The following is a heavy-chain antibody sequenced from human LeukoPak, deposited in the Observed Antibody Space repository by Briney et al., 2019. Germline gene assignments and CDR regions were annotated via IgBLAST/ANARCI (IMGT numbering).Heavy chain of an antibody. V-gene: IGHV3-48*03. CDR3: ARDSLHNYGGTGYGYYFDY. J-gene: IGHJ4*02. Sequence: PGGSPRLSCAAPGFDFNIYEMIWVRQAPGKEPEWISYISSSGSLVYYADSVKGRFTVSRDNAQKSLFLQMNGLRVEDTAMYYCARDSLHNYGGTGYGYYFDYWGQGTPVTVSS. CDR2: ISSSGSLV. CDR1: GFDFNIYE. D-gene: IGHD4/OR15-4a*01.